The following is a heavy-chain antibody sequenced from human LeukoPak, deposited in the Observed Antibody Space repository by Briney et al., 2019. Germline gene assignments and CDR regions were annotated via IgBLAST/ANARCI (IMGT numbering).Heavy chain of an antibody. CDR2: ICSGGST. Sequence: GGSLRLSCAASGFTVSSNYMSWVRQAPGKGLEWVSVICSGGSTYYADSVKGRFTISRDNSKNTLYLQMNSLRAEDTAVYYCARRGYDYYFDYWGQGTLVTVSS. D-gene: IGHD5-12*01. J-gene: IGHJ4*02. V-gene: IGHV3-53*01. CDR1: GFTVSSNY. CDR3: ARRGYDYYFDY.